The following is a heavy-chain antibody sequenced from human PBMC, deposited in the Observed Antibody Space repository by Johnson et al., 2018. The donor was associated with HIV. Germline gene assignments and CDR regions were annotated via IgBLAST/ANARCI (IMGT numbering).Heavy chain of an antibody. CDR1: GFTFNTYA. CDR3: ARFDEGWTAFDI. V-gene: IGHV3-30*04. J-gene: IGHJ3*02. CDR2: ISYDGSNK. Sequence: QVQLVESGGGLVQPGRSLRLSCAASGFTFNTYAMHWVRQAPGTGLEWVAVISYDGSNKYYADSVKGRFTISRDNSKNTLYLQMNSLRAEDTAVYYCARFDEGWTAFDIWGQGTMVTVSS. D-gene: IGHD2-15*01.